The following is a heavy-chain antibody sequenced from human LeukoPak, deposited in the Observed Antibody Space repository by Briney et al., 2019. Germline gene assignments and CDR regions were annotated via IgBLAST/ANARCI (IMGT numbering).Heavy chain of an antibody. CDR3: ARTTEGGYTYNYFYYYYMDV. Sequence: SETLSLTCTVSGGSISSHYWSWIRQPPGKGLEWIGYIYYSGSTNYNPSLKSRISISVDTSKNQFSLKLSSVTAADTAVYYCARTTEGGYTYNYFYYYYMDVWGKGTTVTISS. V-gene: IGHV4-59*11. CDR1: GGSISSHY. CDR2: IYYSGST. D-gene: IGHD5-18*01. J-gene: IGHJ6*03.